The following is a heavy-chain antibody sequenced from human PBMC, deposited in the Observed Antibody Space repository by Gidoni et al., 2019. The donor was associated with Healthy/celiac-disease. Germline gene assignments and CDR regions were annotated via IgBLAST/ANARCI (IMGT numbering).Heavy chain of an antibody. CDR3: ARHVPPGRYFDY. CDR2: IYYSGST. Sequence: QLQLQESGPGLVKPSETLSLTCTVSGGSISSSSYYWGWIRQPPGKGLEWIGSIYYSGSTYYNPSLKSRVTISVDTSKNQFSLKLSSVTAADTAVYYCARHVPPGRYFDYWGQGTLVTVSS. D-gene: IGHD2-2*01. J-gene: IGHJ4*02. V-gene: IGHV4-39*01. CDR1: GGSISSSSYY.